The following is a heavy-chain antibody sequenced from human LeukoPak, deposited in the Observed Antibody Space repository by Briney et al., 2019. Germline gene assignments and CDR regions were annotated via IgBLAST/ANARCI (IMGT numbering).Heavy chain of an antibody. J-gene: IGHJ4*02. V-gene: IGHV1-18*01. Sequence: ASVKVSCKASGYTFTSYGISWVRQAPGQGLEWMGWISAYNGNTNYAQKLQGRVTMTTDTSTSTAYMELRSLRSDDTAVYYCARVPHIVVVPAAMSLRYSSSWLDYWGQGTLVTVSS. D-gene: IGHD2-2*01. CDR3: ARVPHIVVVPAAMSLRYSSSWLDY. CDR1: GYTFTSYG. CDR2: ISAYNGNT.